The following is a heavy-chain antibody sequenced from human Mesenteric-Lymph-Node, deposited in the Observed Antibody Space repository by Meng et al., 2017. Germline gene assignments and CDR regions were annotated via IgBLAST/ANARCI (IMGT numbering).Heavy chain of an antibody. D-gene: IGHD6-19*01. CDR3: ARVGQWLPIDY. CDR1: CGSISSSNW. V-gene: IGHV4-4*02. J-gene: IGHJ4*02. CDR2: IYHSGST. Sequence: QVQLQQSVPGLWRPSGTLPLTCAVSCGSISSSNWWSWVRQPPGKGLEWIGEIYHSGSTNYNPSLKSRVTISVDKSKNQFSLNLSSVTAADTAVYYCARVGQWLPIDYWGQGTLVTVSS.